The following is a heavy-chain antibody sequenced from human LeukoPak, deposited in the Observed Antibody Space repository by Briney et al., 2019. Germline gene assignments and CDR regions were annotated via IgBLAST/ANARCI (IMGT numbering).Heavy chain of an antibody. CDR3: ARPSESTSTFDI. CDR1: GYTFTGYY. V-gene: IGHV1-2*02. J-gene: IGHJ3*02. CDR2: INPNSGGT. Sequence: GASVKVSCKASGYTFTGYYMHWVRQAPGQGLEWMGWINPNSGGTNYAQKFQGRVTMTRDTSTSTAYMELSRLRSDDTAVYYCARPSESTSTFDIWGQGTMVTVSS. D-gene: IGHD3-10*01.